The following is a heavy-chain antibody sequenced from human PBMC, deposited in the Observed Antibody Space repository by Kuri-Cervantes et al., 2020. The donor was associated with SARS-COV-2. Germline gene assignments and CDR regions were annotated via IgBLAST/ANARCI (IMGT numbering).Heavy chain of an antibody. CDR1: GFSFSTYS. D-gene: IGHD2-2*01. J-gene: IGHJ5*02. Sequence: ETLSLTCAGSGFSFSTYSMNWVRQAPGKGLEWTSYIGVGGTPIYYADSVRGRFTISRDNAKNSAYLQMNSLRDEDTAVYYCARDRFRVPAAMTTVFWFDPWGQGTLVTVSS. CDR2: IGVGGTPI. CDR3: ARDRFRVPAAMTTVFWFDP. V-gene: IGHV3-48*02.